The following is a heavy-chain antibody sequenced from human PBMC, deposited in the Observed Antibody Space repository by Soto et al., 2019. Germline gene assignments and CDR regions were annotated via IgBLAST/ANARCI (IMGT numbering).Heavy chain of an antibody. CDR1: GGSISSYY. Sequence: SETLSLTCTVSGGSISSYYWSWIRQPPGRGLEWIGYIYNSERSNYSPSLKSRVTMSIDTSKNQFSLKLTSVTAADTAVYYCATGSKSDFDYWGQGTLVTVSS. CDR3: ATGSKSDFDY. CDR2: IYNSERS. J-gene: IGHJ4*02. D-gene: IGHD1-26*01. V-gene: IGHV4-59*01.